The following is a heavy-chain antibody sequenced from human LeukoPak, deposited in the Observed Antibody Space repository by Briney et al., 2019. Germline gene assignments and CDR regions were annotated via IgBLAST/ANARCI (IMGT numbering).Heavy chain of an antibody. CDR1: GFTLSIFG. V-gene: IGHV3-33*01. J-gene: IGHJ1*01. CDR2: IWYNGSQR. D-gene: IGHD2-2*01. Sequence: TGGSLRLSCAASGFTLSIFGFHWVRQAPGKGLEWVAAIWYNGSQRYYAGSVKGRFTISRDNSKKTVYLQMNSLRAEDTAVYYCASDAVRYPLHWGQGTLVTVSS. CDR3: ASDAVRYPLH.